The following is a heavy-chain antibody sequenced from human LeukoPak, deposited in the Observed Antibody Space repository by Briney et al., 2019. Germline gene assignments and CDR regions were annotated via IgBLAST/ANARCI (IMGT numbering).Heavy chain of an antibody. CDR3: ARTDGYGLVGI. CDR2: IFYSGST. D-gene: IGHD3-10*01. Sequence: SETLSLTCTVSGGSISTSNYDWGWIRQPPGKGLEWIGNIFYSGSTYYSPSLRSRVTISLDTSRNQFSLTLSSVTAADTAVYYCARTDGYGLVGIWGQGTMVTVSS. CDR1: GGSISTSNYD. V-gene: IGHV4-39*07. J-gene: IGHJ3*02.